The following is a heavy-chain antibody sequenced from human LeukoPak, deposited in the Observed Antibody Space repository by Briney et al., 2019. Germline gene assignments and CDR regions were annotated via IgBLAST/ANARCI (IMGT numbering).Heavy chain of an antibody. D-gene: IGHD1-14*01. Sequence: ASVKVSSKASGYTFTAYFMHWVRQAPGQGLEWIGWINPNIGATKYARKFQGRVTMTRDTSISTAYMEVSRLRSDDTAVYYCARGQLTDDLDYWGQGTLVTVSS. V-gene: IGHV1-2*02. CDR3: ARGQLTDDLDY. J-gene: IGHJ4*02. CDR2: INPNIGAT. CDR1: GYTFTAYF.